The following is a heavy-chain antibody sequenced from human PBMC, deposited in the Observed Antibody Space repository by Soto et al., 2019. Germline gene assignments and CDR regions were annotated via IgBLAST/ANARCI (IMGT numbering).Heavy chain of an antibody. CDR2: IIPIFGTG. CDR1: GGTFSSYS. J-gene: IGHJ5*02. D-gene: IGHD2-15*01. Sequence: ASVKVSCKASGGTFSSYSICWARQAPGQGLEWMGGIIPIFGTGNCAQKFQGRVTITADESTSTAYMELSSLRSEDTAVYYCARARTSSCPVGCWFDPWGQGTLVTSPQ. V-gene: IGHV1-69*13. CDR3: ARARTSSCPVGCWFDP.